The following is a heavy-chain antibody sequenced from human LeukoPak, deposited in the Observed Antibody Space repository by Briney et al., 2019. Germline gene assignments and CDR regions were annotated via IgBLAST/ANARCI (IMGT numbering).Heavy chain of an antibody. CDR1: GGSISSYY. D-gene: IGHD6-19*01. Sequence: PSETLSLTCTVSGGSISSYYWSWMRQPPGRGLVWSGYIYYSGSTNYNPSLKSRVTISVDTSKNQFSLKLSSVTAADTAVYYCARGYSSGWYPVDYWGQGTLVTVSS. J-gene: IGHJ4*02. CDR3: ARGYSSGWYPVDY. V-gene: IGHV4-59*01. CDR2: IYYSGST.